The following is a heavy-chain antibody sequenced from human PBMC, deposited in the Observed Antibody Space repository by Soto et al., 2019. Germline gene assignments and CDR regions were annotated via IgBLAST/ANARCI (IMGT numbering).Heavy chain of an antibody. V-gene: IGHV1-69*13. D-gene: IGHD2-21*02. J-gene: IGHJ6*02. Sequence: EASVKVSCKASGGTFSSYALNWVRQAPGQGLEWMGGIIPIFGTANYAQKFQGRVTITADESTSTAYLELSSLRSEDTAVYYCARRDSNRVTSNYGMDVWGQGTTVTVSS. CDR1: GGTFSSYA. CDR3: ARRDSNRVTSNYGMDV. CDR2: IIPIFGTA.